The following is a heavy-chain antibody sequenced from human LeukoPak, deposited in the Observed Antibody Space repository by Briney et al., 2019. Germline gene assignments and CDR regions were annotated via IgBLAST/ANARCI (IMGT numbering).Heavy chain of an antibody. CDR3: AAFGSGNFYPSFYFDP. Sequence: SVKVSCKASGGPSNTYALNWVRQAPGQGLEWMGGIVPIHHSTNYAQKFQGRVTITTDASTSTGYMELSSLTSRDTAIYYCAAFGSGNFYPSFYFDPWGPGTLVTVSS. D-gene: IGHD3-10*01. CDR1: GGPSNTYA. CDR2: IVPIHHST. J-gene: IGHJ5*02. V-gene: IGHV1-69*05.